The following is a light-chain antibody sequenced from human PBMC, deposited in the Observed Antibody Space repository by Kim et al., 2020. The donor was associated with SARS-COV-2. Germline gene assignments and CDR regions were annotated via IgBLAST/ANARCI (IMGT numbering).Light chain of an antibody. CDR2: DAS. CDR1: QDINIY. V-gene: IGKV1-33*01. J-gene: IGKJ4*01. Sequence: ASVGDRVTITCQASQDINIYLNWYQKRPGKAPNLLIYDASNLETGVPSRFSGSGSGTDFTLTISGLQPEDIATYYCQQYDDLFLSFGGGTKVDIK. CDR3: QQYDDLFLS.